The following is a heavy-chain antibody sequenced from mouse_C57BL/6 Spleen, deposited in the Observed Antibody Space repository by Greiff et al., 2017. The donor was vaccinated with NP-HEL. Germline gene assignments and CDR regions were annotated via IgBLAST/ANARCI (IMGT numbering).Heavy chain of an antibody. J-gene: IGHJ2*01. CDR1: GYTFTSYW. CDR2: IDPNSGGT. CDR3: ARTAQPYFDY. V-gene: IGHV1-72*01. D-gene: IGHD3-2*02. Sequence: QVQLQQPGAELVKPGASVKLSCKASGYTFTSYWMHWVKQRPGRGLEWTGRIDPNSGGTKYNEKFKSKATLTVDKPSSTAYMQLSSLTSEDSAVYYCARTAQPYFDYWGQGTTLTVSS.